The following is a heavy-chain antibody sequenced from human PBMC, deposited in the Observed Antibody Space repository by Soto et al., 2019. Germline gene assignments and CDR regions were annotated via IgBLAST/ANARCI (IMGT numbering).Heavy chain of an antibody. Sequence: PSETLSLTCALSGGSVTMSSFSWAWVRQPPGRGLQWIGYISHSGATSSDPTLKSRVTISRDRAKNQLSLKLTSVTAADTAVYFFASLDYYGSWLDPWGQGSLVTVSS. D-gene: IGHD1-26*01. J-gene: IGHJ5*02. V-gene: IGHV4-30-2*01. CDR3: ASLDYYGSWLDP. CDR1: GGSVTMSSFS. CDR2: ISHSGAT.